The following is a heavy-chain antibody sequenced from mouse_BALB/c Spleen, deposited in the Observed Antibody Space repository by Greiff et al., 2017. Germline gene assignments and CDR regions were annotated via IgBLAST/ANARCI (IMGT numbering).Heavy chain of an antibody. V-gene: IGHV1-80*01. CDR2: IYPGDGDT. CDR3: ASPLHYYGFAY. J-gene: IGHJ3*01. Sequence: QVQLQQSGAELVRPGSSVKISCKASGYAFSSYWMNWVKQRPGQGLEWIGQIYPGDGDTNYNGKFKGKATLTADKSSSTDYMQLSSLTSEDSAVYFCASPLHYYGFAYWGQGTLVTVSA. D-gene: IGHD1-2*01. CDR1: GYAFSSYW.